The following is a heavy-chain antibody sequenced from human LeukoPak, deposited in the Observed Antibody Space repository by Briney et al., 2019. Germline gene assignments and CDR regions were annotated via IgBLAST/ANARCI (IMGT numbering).Heavy chain of an antibody. D-gene: IGHD6-13*01. CDR2: IYHSGST. CDR3: ARHGRAAAVFEY. V-gene: IGHV4-59*08. Sequence: ASETLSLTCTVSGGSISSYYWSWIRQPPGKGLEWIGYIYHSGSTNYNPSLKSRVTMSVDTSKSQFSLKLSSVTAADTAVYYCARHGRAAAVFEYWGQGTLVTVSS. J-gene: IGHJ4*02. CDR1: GGSISSYY.